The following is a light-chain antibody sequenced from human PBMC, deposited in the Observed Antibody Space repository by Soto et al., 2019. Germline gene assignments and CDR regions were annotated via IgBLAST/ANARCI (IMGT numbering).Light chain of an antibody. CDR2: KAS. J-gene: IGKJ1*01. CDR1: QSISSW. V-gene: IGKV1-5*03. Sequence: DIQMTQSPSTLSSSVGDRVTITCRTSQSISSWLAWYQQTPGKAPKLLIYKASSLESGVPSRFSGSGSETEFTLTISSLQPDDFATYYCQQYNDYWTFGQGTKGDIK. CDR3: QQYNDYWT.